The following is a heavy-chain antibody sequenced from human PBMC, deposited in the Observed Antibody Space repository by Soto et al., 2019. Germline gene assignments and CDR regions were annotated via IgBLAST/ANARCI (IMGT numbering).Heavy chain of an antibody. Sequence: PGGSLRLSCAASGFTFSSYAMHWVRQAPGKGLEWVAVISYDGSNKYYADSVKGRFTISRDNSKNTLYLQMNSLRAEDTAVYYCARDYFPGGMYGFYDSSGYSSFFDYWGQGTLVTVSS. CDR3: ARDYFPGGMYGFYDSSGYSSFFDY. D-gene: IGHD3-22*01. J-gene: IGHJ4*02. CDR2: ISYDGSNK. V-gene: IGHV3-30-3*01. CDR1: GFTFSSYA.